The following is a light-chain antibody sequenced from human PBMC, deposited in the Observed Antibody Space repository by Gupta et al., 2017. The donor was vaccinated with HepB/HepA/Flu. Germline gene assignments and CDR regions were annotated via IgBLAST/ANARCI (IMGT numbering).Light chain of an antibody. V-gene: IGKV1-9*01. CDR2: AAS. Sequence: DIQLTQSPSFLSASVGERVTIPCRARQVIGSYLAWYQQKPGKAPKLLIYAASTLQSGVPLRFSGSGFGTEFTLTISSLQPEDFATYYCQQVNSYPLTFGGGTKVEIK. CDR1: QVIGSY. CDR3: QQVNSYPLT. J-gene: IGKJ4*01.